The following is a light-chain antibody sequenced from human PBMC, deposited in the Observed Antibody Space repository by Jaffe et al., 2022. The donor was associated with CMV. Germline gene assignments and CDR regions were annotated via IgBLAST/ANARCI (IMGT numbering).Light chain of an antibody. Sequence: DIQMTQSPSTLSASIGDRVTITCRASQSINSGLAWYQQKPGKAPKVLIYKASSLESGVPSSFSGSGSGTEFTLTISSLQPDDFATYYCQQYKTYPWTFGQGTKVEIK. V-gene: IGKV1-5*03. CDR2: KAS. J-gene: IGKJ1*01. CDR1: QSINSG. CDR3: QQYKTYPWT.